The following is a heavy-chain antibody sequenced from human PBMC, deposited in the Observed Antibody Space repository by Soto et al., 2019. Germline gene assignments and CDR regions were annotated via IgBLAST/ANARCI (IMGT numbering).Heavy chain of an antibody. CDR2: ISYDGSNK. CDR1: GFTFSSYG. V-gene: IGHV3-30-3*01. D-gene: IGHD6-19*01. CDR3: ARARYSSGWMGYDYYYGVDV. Sequence: QVQLVESGGGVVQPGRSLRLSCAASGFTFSSYGVHWVRQAPGKGLEWVAVISYDGSNKHYADSVKGRFTISRDNSKTTVYLQMNSLRAEDTAVYYCARARYSSGWMGYDYYYGVDVWGQGTTVTVSS. J-gene: IGHJ6*02.